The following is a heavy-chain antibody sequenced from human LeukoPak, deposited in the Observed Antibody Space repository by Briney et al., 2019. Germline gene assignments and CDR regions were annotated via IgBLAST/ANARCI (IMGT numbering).Heavy chain of an antibody. V-gene: IGHV3-48*01. D-gene: IGHD3-16*01. J-gene: IGHJ5*02. CDR2: ISSGSSSK. Sequence: GSLRLSCAASGFTFSSYSMNWVCQAPGKGLEWVSYISSGSSSKYYADSVQGRFTISRDNAKNSLSLQMNSLRAEDTAVYYCAHLSRLGELHGSWGQGTLVTVSS. CDR1: GFTFSSYS. CDR3: AHLSRLGELHGS.